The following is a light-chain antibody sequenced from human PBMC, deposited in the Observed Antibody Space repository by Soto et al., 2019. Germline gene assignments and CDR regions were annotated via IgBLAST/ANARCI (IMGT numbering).Light chain of an antibody. CDR3: QPFDNLPYN. CDR2: DSS. CDR1: HDINNY. Sequence: DIQMTQSPSSLSASVGDRVTIICQASHDINNYLNWYQQNPGKAPKLLIYDSSKLEIGVPSRFRGSGYGTRFSSTNSSLQPDDLATYYCQPFDNLPYNFGHGTRLEIK. V-gene: IGKV1-33*01. J-gene: IGKJ5*01.